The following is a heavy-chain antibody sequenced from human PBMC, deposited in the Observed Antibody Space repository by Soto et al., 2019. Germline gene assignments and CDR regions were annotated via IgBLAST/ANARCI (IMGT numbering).Heavy chain of an antibody. V-gene: IGHV1-2*02. CDR2: INPTSGGT. Sequence: QVQLVQSGAEVKKPGASMKVSCKASGYVFHSYHIYWVRQAPGQGLEWMGRINPTSGGTSTAQRLLYRVTITQDASINTAYLEVSRLKSDDTAVYYCARGGSTDCATGVCPHNYYFEMDVWGQGTAVTVS. D-gene: IGHD2-8*01. J-gene: IGHJ6*02. CDR1: GYVFHSYH. CDR3: ARGGSTDCATGVCPHNYYFEMDV.